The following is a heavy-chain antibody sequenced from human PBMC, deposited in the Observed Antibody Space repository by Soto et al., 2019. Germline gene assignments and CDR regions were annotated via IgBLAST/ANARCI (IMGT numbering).Heavy chain of an antibody. CDR2: ISHTGTA. CDR3: GTSNLLDS. Sequence: SETLSLTCIVSGGSISSYYWRWIRPPPGKGLEWIGPISHTGTAYYNPSLESRVAVSVDTSKNQFSLKLSSVTAAATAVYSWGTSNLLDSWGRGTRVTVSS. V-gene: IGHV4-59*05. CDR1: GGSISSYY. D-gene: IGHD2-2*01. J-gene: IGHJ5*01.